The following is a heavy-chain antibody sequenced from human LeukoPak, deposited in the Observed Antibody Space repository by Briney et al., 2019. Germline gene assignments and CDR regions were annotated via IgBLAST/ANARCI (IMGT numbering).Heavy chain of an antibody. Sequence: SETLSLTCTVSGGSISGYYWSRIRQPPGKGLEWIGYIYYSGSTNYNPSLKSRVTISVDTSKNQFSLKLSSVTAADTAVYYCARDFLGYCSGGSCHNNWFDHWGQGTLVTVSS. CDR1: GGSISGYY. CDR2: IYYSGST. CDR3: ARDFLGYCSGGSCHNNWFDH. V-gene: IGHV4-59*01. D-gene: IGHD2-15*01. J-gene: IGHJ5*02.